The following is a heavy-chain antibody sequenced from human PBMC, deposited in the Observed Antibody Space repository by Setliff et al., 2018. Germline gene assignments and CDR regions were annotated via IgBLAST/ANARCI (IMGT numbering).Heavy chain of an antibody. V-gene: IGHV4-39*07. CDR1: GGSISSSSYY. J-gene: IGHJ4*02. CDR2: IYYSGST. CDR3: ASRATYYNFWSGYYLY. D-gene: IGHD3-3*01. Sequence: SETLSLTCTVSGGSISSSSYYWGWIRQPPGKGLEWIGSIYYSGSTYYNPSLKSRVTISVDTSKNQFSLKLSSVTAADTAVYYCASRATYYNFWSGYYLYWGQGTPVTV.